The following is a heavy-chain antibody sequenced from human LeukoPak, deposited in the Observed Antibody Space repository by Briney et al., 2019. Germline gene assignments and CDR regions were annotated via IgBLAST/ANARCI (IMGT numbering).Heavy chain of an antibody. CDR1: GGSISTGGYY. CDR3: ARDSNGYGTFDI. Sequence: SETLSLTCTVSGGSISTGGYYWSWIRQPPGKGLEYIGYISYSGGTYYNPSLKSRVSISVDTSKNQFSLNLSSVTAADTAVYYCARDSNGYGTFDIWGQGTMVTVSS. CDR2: ISYSGGT. V-gene: IGHV4-30-4*01. J-gene: IGHJ3*02. D-gene: IGHD5-18*01.